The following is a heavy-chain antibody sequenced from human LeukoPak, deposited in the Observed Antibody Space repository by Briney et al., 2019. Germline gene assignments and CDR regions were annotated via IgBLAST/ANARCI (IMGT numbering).Heavy chain of an antibody. J-gene: IGHJ3*02. V-gene: IGHV1-69*13. CDR3: ARGPLLLWFGEYSGGDAFDI. CDR1: GGTFSSYA. D-gene: IGHD3-10*01. CDR2: IIPIFGTA. Sequence: GASVKVSCKASGGTFSSYAISWVRQAPGQGLEWMGGIIPIFGTANYAQKFQGRVTITADESTSTAYMELSSLRSDDTAVYYCARGPLLLWFGEYSGGDAFDIWGQGTMVTVSS.